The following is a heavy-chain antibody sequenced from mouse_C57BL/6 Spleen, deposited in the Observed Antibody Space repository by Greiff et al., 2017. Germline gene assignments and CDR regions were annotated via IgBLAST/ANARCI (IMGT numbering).Heavy chain of an antibody. J-gene: IGHJ2*01. CDR3: ARYDYDEGYYFDY. CDR1: GFTFSSYG. D-gene: IGHD2-4*01. Sequence: EVMLVESGGDLVKPGGSLKLSCAASGFTFSSYGMSWVRQTPDKRLEWVATISSGGSYTYYPDSVKGRFTISRDNAKNTLYLQMSSLKSEDTAMYYCARYDYDEGYYFDYWGQGTTLTVSS. V-gene: IGHV5-6*01. CDR2: ISSGGSYT.